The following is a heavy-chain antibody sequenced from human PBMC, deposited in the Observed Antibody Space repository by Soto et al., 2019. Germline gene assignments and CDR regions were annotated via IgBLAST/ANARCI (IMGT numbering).Heavy chain of an antibody. V-gene: IGHV1-8*01. CDR2: MNPNSGNT. CDR3: VRDQGDHVIHFDH. Sequence: ASVKVSCKASGYTFTSYDINWVRQATGQGLEWMGWMNPNSGNTGYAQKFQGRVTMTRNTSKNTLYLQMNSLRAEDTAVYYCVRDQGDHVIHFDHWGQGALVTVSS. D-gene: IGHD3-16*01. J-gene: IGHJ4*02. CDR1: GYTFTSYD.